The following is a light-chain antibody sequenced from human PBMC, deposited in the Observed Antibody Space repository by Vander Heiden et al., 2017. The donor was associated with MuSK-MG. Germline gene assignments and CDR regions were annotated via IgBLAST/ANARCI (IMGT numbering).Light chain of an antibody. Sequence: QSALTQPPSASGSPGQSVTISCTGTSSDVGGYNYVSWYQQHPGKVPKLLIYEVSKRPSGVPDRFSGSKSGNTASLTVSGLQAEDEADYYCSSYAGINNVFGTGTKVTVL. CDR1: SSDVGGYNY. J-gene: IGLJ1*01. CDR3: SSYAGINNV. CDR2: EVS. V-gene: IGLV2-8*01.